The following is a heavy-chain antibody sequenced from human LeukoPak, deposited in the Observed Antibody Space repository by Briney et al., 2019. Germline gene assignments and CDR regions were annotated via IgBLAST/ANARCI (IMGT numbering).Heavy chain of an antibody. Sequence: GGSLRLSCAASGFTFSSYGIHWGRQAPGKGLEGVAVISNDGSNKYYADSVKGRFTISRDNSKNTLYLQMNSLRAEDTAVYYCAKETGRWELEWGQGTLVTVSS. V-gene: IGHV3-30*18. D-gene: IGHD1-26*01. J-gene: IGHJ4*02. CDR2: ISNDGSNK. CDR1: GFTFSSYG. CDR3: AKETGRWELE.